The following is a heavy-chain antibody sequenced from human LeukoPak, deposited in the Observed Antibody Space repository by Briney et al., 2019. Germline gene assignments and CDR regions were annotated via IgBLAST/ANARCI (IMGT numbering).Heavy chain of an antibody. CDR1: GYSFTSYW. V-gene: IGHV5-51*01. Sequence: GESLEISCKGSGYSFTSYWIAWVRQMPGKGLGWRGIIVPGDSDTRYSPSFQGQVTIAAAKSISTPYLQWSSPKASDTAMYYCARHRQLYYYDSSASIDYWGQGTLVTVSS. CDR3: ARHRQLYYYDSSASIDY. J-gene: IGHJ4*02. D-gene: IGHD3-22*01. CDR2: IVPGDSDT.